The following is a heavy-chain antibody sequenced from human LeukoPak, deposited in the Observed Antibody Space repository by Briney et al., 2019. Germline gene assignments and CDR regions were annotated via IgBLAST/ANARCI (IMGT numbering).Heavy chain of an antibody. CDR1: GGSFSGYY. Sequence: SETLSLTCAVYGGSFSGYYWSWIRHPPGKGLEWIGEINHSGSTNYNPSLKSRVTISVDTSKNQFSLKLSSVTAADTAVYYCARGRRYYYDSSGLLDYWGQGTLVTVSS. D-gene: IGHD3-22*01. CDR2: INHSGST. J-gene: IGHJ4*02. V-gene: IGHV4-34*01. CDR3: ARGRRYYYDSSGLLDY.